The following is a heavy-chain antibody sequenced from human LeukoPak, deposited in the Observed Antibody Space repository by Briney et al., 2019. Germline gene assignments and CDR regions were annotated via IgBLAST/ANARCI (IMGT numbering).Heavy chain of an antibody. CDR1: GGSFSGYH. J-gene: IGHJ4*02. V-gene: IGHV4-34*01. Sequence: SETLSLTCGVHGGSFSGYHWTWIRQRPGKGLEWIGEINHSGSTNYNPSLKSRVTISVDTSKNQFSLKLSSVTAADTAVYYCARKKDDFWSGYHLTYYFDYWGQGTLVTVSS. CDR3: ARKKDDFWSGYHLTYYFDY. CDR2: INHSGST. D-gene: IGHD3-3*01.